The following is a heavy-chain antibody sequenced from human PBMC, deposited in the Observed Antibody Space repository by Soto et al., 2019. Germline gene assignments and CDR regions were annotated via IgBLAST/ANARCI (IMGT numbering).Heavy chain of an antibody. D-gene: IGHD2-15*01. CDR3: ARGGAFDI. CDR2: IFPGDSDT. V-gene: IGHV5-51*01. J-gene: IGHJ3*02. CDR1: GYSFASSW. Sequence: TGESLKISCKGSGYSFASSWIAWVRQMPGKGLEIMGIIFPGDSDTRYSPSFQGQVTISADKSISAAYLQWSSLKASDTAMYYCARGGAFDIWGQGTMVTVSS.